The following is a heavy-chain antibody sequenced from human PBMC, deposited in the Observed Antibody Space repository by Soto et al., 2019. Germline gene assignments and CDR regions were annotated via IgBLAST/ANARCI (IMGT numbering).Heavy chain of an antibody. D-gene: IGHD6-13*01. CDR3: AKEVGKQQLPRNYYYYYGMDV. J-gene: IGHJ6*02. V-gene: IGHV3-30*18. CDR1: RLTFSSHG. Sequence: QVQLVESGGGVVQPGRSLRLSCAASRLTFSSHGMHWVRQAPGKGLEWVAVISYDGSNKYYADSVKGRFTISRDNSKNTLYLQMNSLRAEDTAVYYCAKEVGKQQLPRNYYYYYGMDVWGQGTTVTVSS. CDR2: ISYDGSNK.